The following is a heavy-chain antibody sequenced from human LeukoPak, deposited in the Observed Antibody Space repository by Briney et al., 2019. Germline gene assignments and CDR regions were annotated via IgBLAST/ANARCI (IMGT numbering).Heavy chain of an antibody. CDR2: MNPNSGNT. CDR3: ARGRLHAGPYYYYYGMDV. CDR1: GYTFTSYD. J-gene: IGHJ6*02. V-gene: IGHV1-8*01. Sequence: ASVKVSCKASGYTFTSYDINWVRQATGQGLEWMGWMNPNSGNTGYAQKFQGRVTMTRNTSISTAYTELSSLRSEDTAVYYCARGRLHAGPYYYYYGMDVWGQGTTVTVSS. D-gene: IGHD1-14*01.